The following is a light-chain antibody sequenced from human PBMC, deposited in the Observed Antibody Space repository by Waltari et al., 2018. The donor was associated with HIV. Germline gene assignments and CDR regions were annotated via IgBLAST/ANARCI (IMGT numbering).Light chain of an antibody. V-gene: IGLV2-23*02. Sequence: QSALTQPAAVSGSLGQSITTSCTGTSSDIGGYNLVSWYQQYPGTAPKFIIYDVNKWPSGVSHRFSGFKAANTASLTISGLQAEDEADYYCCSYAGSPTFVIFGGGTKVTFL. CDR1: SSDIGGYNL. CDR2: DVN. CDR3: CSYAGSPTFVI. J-gene: IGLJ2*01.